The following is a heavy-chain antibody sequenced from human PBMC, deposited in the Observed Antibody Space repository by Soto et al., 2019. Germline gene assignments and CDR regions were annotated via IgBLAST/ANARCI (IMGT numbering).Heavy chain of an antibody. CDR1: GYTFTSYS. CDR3: ASDQLIAVSGTSLGY. CDR2: INPSGGST. D-gene: IGHD6-19*01. Sequence: SVKISCEASGYTFTSYSMHWVRQAPGQGLEWMGIINPSGGSTSYAQKFEGRVTTTRDKSTTTVYMELSRLRSEGTAVYYCASDQLIAVSGTSLGYLRQLTPVTVSS. V-gene: IGHV1-46*01. J-gene: IGHJ4*02.